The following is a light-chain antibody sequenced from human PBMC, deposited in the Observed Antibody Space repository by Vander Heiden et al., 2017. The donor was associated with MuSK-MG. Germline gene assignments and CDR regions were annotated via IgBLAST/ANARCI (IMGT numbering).Light chain of an antibody. CDR3: QQYYNVPYT. CDR2: DAS. CDR1: EDISHY. J-gene: IGKJ2*01. Sequence: DIQMTQSPSSLSASVGDRVTITCQASEDISHYLNWYQQKPGKAPKLLIDDASSLERGVPSRFSGSGSGTGFTFTISSLQPEDIATYYCQQYYNVPYTFGQGTKVEIK. V-gene: IGKV1-33*01.